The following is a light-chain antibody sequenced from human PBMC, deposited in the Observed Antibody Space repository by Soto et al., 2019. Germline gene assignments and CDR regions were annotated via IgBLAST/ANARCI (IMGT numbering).Light chain of an antibody. J-gene: IGKJ1*01. CDR1: QSVSTSY. V-gene: IGKV3-20*01. Sequence: ESVLTQSPGTLSLSPGARATLSCRASQSVSTSYLAWYQQKPGQAPRLLIYGASSRATGIPDRFSGSGSGTDFTLTINRLEPEDFAVYYCQRYGSSPSWTFGQGTKVEIK. CDR3: QRYGSSPSWT. CDR2: GAS.